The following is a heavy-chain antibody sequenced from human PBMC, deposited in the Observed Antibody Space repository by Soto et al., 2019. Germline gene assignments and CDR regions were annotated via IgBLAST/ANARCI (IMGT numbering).Heavy chain of an antibody. J-gene: IGHJ4*02. CDR1: GFTFSSYA. Sequence: GGSLRLSCAASGFTFSSYAMSWVRQAPGKGLEWVSAINGSGGSTYYADSVKGRFTISRDNSKNTLYLQMNSLRAEDTAVYYCAIGDFGVVTGLFDYWGQGTLVTVSS. CDR2: INGSGGST. V-gene: IGHV3-23*01. CDR3: AIGDFGVVTGLFDY. D-gene: IGHD3-3*01.